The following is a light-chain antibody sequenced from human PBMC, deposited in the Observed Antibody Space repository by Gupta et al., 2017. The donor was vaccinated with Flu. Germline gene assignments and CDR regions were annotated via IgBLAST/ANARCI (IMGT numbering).Light chain of an antibody. J-gene: IGLJ1*01. V-gene: IGLV1-44*01. Sequence: SSNIGSNAVNWYQQLPGTAPKLLIYGNSQPPAGVPDRFSGSKSGTSASLAISGLQSEDEADYYCAAWDDSLSGHYVFGTGTKVTVL. CDR3: AAWDDSLSGHYV. CDR2: GNS. CDR1: SSNIGSNA.